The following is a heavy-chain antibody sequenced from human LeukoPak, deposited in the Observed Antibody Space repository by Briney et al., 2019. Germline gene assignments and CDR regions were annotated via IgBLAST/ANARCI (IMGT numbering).Heavy chain of an antibody. CDR2: VSGSGANT. CDR1: GFAFSSYA. CDR3: AKASAMIVVVSKHFDY. D-gene: IGHD3-22*01. J-gene: IGHJ4*02. V-gene: IGHV3-23*01. Sequence: GGSLRLSCAASGFAFSSYAMNWVRQAPGKRLEWVSVVSGSGANTYYADSVKDRFTISRDNSKNTLYLQMNSLRAEDTAVYYCAKASAMIVVVSKHFDYWGQGTLVTVSS.